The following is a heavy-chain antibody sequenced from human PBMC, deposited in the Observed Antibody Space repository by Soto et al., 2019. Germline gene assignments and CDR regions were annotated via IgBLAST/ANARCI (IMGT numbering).Heavy chain of an antibody. J-gene: IGHJ5*02. Sequence: GPTLGNPTETLTLTCTVPGFSLNKSRMGVSWIRQPPGKALDCLAHIFSNDEKSYSTSLKTRLTIYRDTSRSQVVLTMPNVDTADTATYFCARMESYSTYKWFDPWGQGILVTVS. D-gene: IGHD2-2*01. CDR2: IFSNDEK. CDR1: GFSLNKSRMG. V-gene: IGHV2-26*01. CDR3: ARMESYSTYKWFDP.